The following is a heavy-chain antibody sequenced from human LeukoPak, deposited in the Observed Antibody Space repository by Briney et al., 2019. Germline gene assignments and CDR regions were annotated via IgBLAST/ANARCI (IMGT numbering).Heavy chain of an antibody. V-gene: IGHV4-34*01. D-gene: IGHD3-22*01. J-gene: IGHJ4*02. Sequence: PSETLSLTCAEHGGSFRGSYWSWICQPPGRGLGWVWEINHSGSTNYNPSLQSRVTISVDTSKNQFPLKLSSVTAADRAVYYCARGRLRYYYVSSGYYYGIRFDYWGQGTLVTVSS. CDR2: INHSGST. CDR3: ARGRLRYYYVSSGYYYGIRFDY. CDR1: GGSFRGSY.